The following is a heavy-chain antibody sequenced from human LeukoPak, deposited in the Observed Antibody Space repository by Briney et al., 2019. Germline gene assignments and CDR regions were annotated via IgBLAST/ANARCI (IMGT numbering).Heavy chain of an antibody. J-gene: IGHJ4*02. CDR3: AKVIVGATNSY. D-gene: IGHD1-26*01. CDR2: ISGSGGST. V-gene: IGHV3-23*01. CDR1: GFIVSSNY. Sequence: PGGSLRLSCAASGFIVSSNYMSWVRQAPGKGLEWVSAISGSGGSTYYADSVKGRFTISRDNSKNTLYLQMNSLRAEDTAVYYCAKVIVGATNSYWGQGTLVTVSS.